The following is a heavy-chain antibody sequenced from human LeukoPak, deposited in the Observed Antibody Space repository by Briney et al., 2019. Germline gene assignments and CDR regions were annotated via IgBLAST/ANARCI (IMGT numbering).Heavy chain of an antibody. J-gene: IGHJ4*01. D-gene: IGHD2-21*02. CDR3: ARELPREVTLDY. Sequence: ESLRLSCAASGFTFISYGMQWVRQPPGKGLVWVSRINNGGSDMSYADSVKGRFTISRDNAKNTLYLPMKTLRAEDTAVYYCARELPREVTLDYWGQGTPVTVSS. CDR1: GFTFISYG. CDR2: INNGGSDM. V-gene: IGHV3-74*01.